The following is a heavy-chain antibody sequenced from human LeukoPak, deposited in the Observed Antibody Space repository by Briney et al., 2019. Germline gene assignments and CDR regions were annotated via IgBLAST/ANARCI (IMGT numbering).Heavy chain of an antibody. J-gene: IGHJ4*02. V-gene: IGHV3-21*04. CDR2: ISSSSSYI. Sequence: PGGSLRLSCAASGFTFSSYWMSWVRQAPGKGLEWVSSISSSSSYIYYADSVKGRFTISRDNSKNTLFLQMNSLRAEDTAVYYCAKGYYGSGSYGWFDYWGQGTLVTVSS. D-gene: IGHD3-10*01. CDR1: GFTFSSYW. CDR3: AKGYYGSGSYGWFDY.